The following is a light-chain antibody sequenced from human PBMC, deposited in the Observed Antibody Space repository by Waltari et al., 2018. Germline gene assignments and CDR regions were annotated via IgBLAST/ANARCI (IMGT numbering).Light chain of an antibody. CDR2: AVT. J-gene: IGLJ2*01. V-gene: IGLV2-11*01. CDR3: CSYAGSYTLI. Sequence: SAPTHPHSLSGSPGQSVTNSCTATTYYVGSYNYVTWYQHQPGKAPKVMVYAVTERPSGVPDRFSGSKSGNTASLTISGLQTDDEADYFCCSYAGSYTLIFGGGTKLTVL. CDR1: TYYVGSYNY.